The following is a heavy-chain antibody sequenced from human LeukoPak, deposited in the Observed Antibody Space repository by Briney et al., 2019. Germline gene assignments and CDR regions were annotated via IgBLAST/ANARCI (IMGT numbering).Heavy chain of an antibody. D-gene: IGHD6-13*01. J-gene: IGHJ4*02. V-gene: IGHV3-23*01. CDR1: GFTFSRYG. Sequence: GGSLRLSCAASGFTFSRYGMSWVRQAPGKGLEWVSGVSDRGGSTYYAASVKGRFTISRDNSKNTLYLQMNSLRVEDTAAYYCAKDLGSTSWSDPFDYWGQGTLVAVSS. CDR3: AKDLGSTSWSDPFDY. CDR2: VSDRGGST.